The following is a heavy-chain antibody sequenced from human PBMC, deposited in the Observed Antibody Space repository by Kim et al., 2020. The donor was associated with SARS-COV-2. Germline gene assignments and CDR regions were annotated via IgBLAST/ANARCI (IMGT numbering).Heavy chain of an antibody. V-gene: IGHV3-53*01. Sequence: DSGKGRFTISRDNSRNAVYLQLNRLRADDTAVYYCARLGPVTANYYYGMDVWGQGTTVTVSS. D-gene: IGHD2-21*02. CDR3: ARLGPVTANYYYGMDV. J-gene: IGHJ6*02.